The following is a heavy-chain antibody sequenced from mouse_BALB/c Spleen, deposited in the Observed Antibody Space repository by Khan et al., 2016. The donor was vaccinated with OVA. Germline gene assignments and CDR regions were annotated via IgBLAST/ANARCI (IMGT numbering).Heavy chain of an antibody. CDR1: GYTFTSYW. Sequence: VQLQQSGTVLARPGASVKMSCKASGYTFTSYWMHWVKQRPGQGLEWIGAIYPGNSDINYNQKFKGKAKLTAVTSTSHAYMEFNSLTNEDSAVYYCTRNGFGNYESWDYWGQGTTLTVSS. CDR3: TRNGFGNYESWDY. V-gene: IGHV1-5*01. J-gene: IGHJ2*01. D-gene: IGHD2-1*01. CDR2: IYPGNSDI.